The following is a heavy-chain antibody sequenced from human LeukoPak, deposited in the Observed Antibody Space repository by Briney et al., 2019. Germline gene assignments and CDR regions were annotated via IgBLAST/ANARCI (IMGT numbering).Heavy chain of an antibody. D-gene: IGHD2-2*02. CDR2: IYYSGST. CDR1: GGSISSYY. CDR3: ARRCSGPTCYTDAYDI. J-gene: IGHJ3*02. Sequence: SETLSLTRTVSGGSISSYYWTWIQQPPGKGLPWMGYIYYSGSTEYNPSLKSRVTISIDPSNKQFSLNLSSVTAADTAVYYCARRCSGPTCYTDAYDIWGQGTMVTVSS. V-gene: IGHV4-59*08.